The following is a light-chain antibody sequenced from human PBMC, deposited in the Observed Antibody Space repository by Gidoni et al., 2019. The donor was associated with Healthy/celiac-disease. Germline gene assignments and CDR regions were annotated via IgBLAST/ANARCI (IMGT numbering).Light chain of an antibody. J-gene: IGKJ2*01. V-gene: IGKV3-15*01. CDR2: GAS. CDR3: QQYNNWPPEHT. Sequence: EIVMTQSPATLSAAPGERATLSCRASQSVSSNLAWYQQNPGQAPRRLIYGASTRATGIPARFSGSGSGTEFTLTISSLQSEDFAVYYCQQYNNWPPEHTFGQGTKLEIK. CDR1: QSVSSN.